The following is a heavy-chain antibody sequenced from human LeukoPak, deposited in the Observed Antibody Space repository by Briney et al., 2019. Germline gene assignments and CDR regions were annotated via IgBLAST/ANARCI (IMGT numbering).Heavy chain of an antibody. J-gene: IGHJ3*02. CDR2: ISYDGSNK. CDR3: AKDLRNDPNFDI. Sequence: GGSLRLSCAASGFTFSSYGMHWVRQAPGKGLEWVAVISYDGSNKYYASSVTCPFTISTDHSKNTLYLQMNSLTAEDTAVYYCAKDLRNDPNFDIWGQGTMVTVSS. V-gene: IGHV3-30*18. D-gene: IGHD1-1*01. CDR1: GFTFSSYG.